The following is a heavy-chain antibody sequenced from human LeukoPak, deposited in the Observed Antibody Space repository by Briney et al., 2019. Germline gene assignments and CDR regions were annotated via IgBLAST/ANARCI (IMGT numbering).Heavy chain of an antibody. CDR2: ISSSGSTI. J-gene: IGHJ4*02. Sequence: PGGSLRLSCAASGFTFSSYEMSWVRQAPGKGLEWVSYISSSGSTIYYADSVKGRFTISRDNAKNSLYLQMNSLRAEDTAVYYCATEYYYDSSGYYDYFDYWGQGTLVTVSS. V-gene: IGHV3-48*03. CDR1: GFTFSSYE. D-gene: IGHD3-22*01. CDR3: ATEYYYDSSGYYDYFDY.